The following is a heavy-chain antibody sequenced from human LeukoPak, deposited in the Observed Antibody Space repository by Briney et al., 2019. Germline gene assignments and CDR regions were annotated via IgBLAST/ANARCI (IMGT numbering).Heavy chain of an antibody. CDR1: GGSFSGYY. D-gene: IGHD5-24*01. CDR3: ARGAGWSRMATIDY. J-gene: IGHJ4*02. CDR2: INHSGST. Sequence: SETLSLTCAVYGGSFSGYYWSWIRQPPGKGLEWLGEINHSGSTNYTPSLKSRVTISVDTSKNQFSLQLSSVTAADTAVYYCARGAGWSRMATIDYWGQGTLVTVSS. V-gene: IGHV4-34*01.